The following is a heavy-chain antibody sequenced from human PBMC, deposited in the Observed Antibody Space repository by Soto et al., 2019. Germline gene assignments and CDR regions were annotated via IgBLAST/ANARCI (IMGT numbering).Heavy chain of an antibody. CDR1: GYSVSSNSAA. CDR3: ARGHDGYVDN. J-gene: IGHJ4*02. CDR2: TYYRSKWYK. Sequence: PSQTLSLTCAMSGYSVSSNSAALNWIRQSPSRGLEWLGRTYYRSKWYKGYAVSVKSRITINPDTSKNQFSLQLNSVTPEDTAVYYCARGHDGYVDNWGQGTLVTVYS. D-gene: IGHD3-16*01. V-gene: IGHV6-1*01.